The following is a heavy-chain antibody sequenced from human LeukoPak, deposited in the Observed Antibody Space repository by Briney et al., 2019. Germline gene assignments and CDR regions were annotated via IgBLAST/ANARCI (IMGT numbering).Heavy chain of an antibody. CDR2: IRWDGGST. Sequence: GGSLRLSCAASGFTFDDYAMHWVRQAPGKGLEWVSLIRWDGGSTYYADSVRGRFTISRDNSKNSLYLQMNRLRAEDTALYYCAKDIVSAGYSSPNYWGQGTLVTVSS. CDR3: AKDIVSAGYSSPNY. D-gene: IGHD6-19*01. V-gene: IGHV3-43D*03. J-gene: IGHJ4*02. CDR1: GFTFDDYA.